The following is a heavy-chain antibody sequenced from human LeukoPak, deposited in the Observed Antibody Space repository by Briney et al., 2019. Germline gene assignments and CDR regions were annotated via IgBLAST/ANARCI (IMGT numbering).Heavy chain of an antibody. V-gene: IGHV3-48*01. Sequence: GGSLRLSCAASGFTFSSYSMNWVRQAPGKGLEWVSYISSSSSTIYYADSVKGRFTISRDNAKNSLYLQMNSLRAEDTAVYYRARDEYDSSGSPFDYWGQGTLVTVSS. J-gene: IGHJ4*02. D-gene: IGHD3-22*01. CDR1: GFTFSSYS. CDR2: ISSSSSTI. CDR3: ARDEYDSSGSPFDY.